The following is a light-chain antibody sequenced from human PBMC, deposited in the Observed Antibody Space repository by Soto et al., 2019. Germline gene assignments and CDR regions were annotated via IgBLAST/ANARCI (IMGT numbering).Light chain of an antibody. CDR1: NSGGKS. V-gene: IGLV3-21*02. Sequence: SYELTQPPSVSVAPGPTARITCGGNNSGGKSVDGFQQKPGQAPVLVVSDDSDRPSGIPERYAGSNSGNADTVTISRVEAGDEADYYCQVWDSSSEVVVGGGTQLTVL. CDR3: QVWDSSSEVV. CDR2: DDS. J-gene: IGLJ2*01.